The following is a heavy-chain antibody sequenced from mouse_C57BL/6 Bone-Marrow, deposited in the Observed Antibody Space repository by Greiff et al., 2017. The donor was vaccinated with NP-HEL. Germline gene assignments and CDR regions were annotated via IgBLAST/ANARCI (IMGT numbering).Heavy chain of an antibody. CDR1: GYAFSSSW. V-gene: IGHV1-82*01. J-gene: IGHJ3*01. CDR3: VPAFAY. CDR2: IYPGDGYT. Sequence: VQLQQPGPELVKPGASVKISCKASGYAFSSSWMNWVKQRPGQGLEWIGRIYPGDGYTNYNEKFKGKATLTADKSSSTAYMQLSSLTSEDSAVYFCVPAFAYWGQGTLVTVSA.